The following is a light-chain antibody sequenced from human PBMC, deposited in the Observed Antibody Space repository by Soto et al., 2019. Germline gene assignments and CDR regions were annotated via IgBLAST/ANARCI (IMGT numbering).Light chain of an antibody. CDR2: EVT. CDR3: SSSSANNHYL. J-gene: IGLJ1*01. V-gene: IGLV2-8*01. CDR1: SSDVGAYNF. Sequence: QSALTQPPSASGSPGQSVTISCTGTSSDVGAYNFVSWYQQHPGKAPKLILYEVTKRPSGVPDRFSGSKSGNTAYLTVSGLQADDEADYYCSSSSANNHYLFGTATKVTVL.